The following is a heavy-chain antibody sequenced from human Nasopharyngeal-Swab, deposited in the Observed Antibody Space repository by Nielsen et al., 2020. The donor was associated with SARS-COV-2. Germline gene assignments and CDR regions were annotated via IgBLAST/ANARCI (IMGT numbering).Heavy chain of an antibody. CDR3: ARGYIVVVPAAIRGRDYYYYYGMDV. CDR2: IIPILGIA. J-gene: IGHJ6*02. Sequence: SVKVSRKASGGTFSSYAISWVRQAPGQGLEWMGGIIPILGIANYAQKFQGRVTITADKSTSTAYMELSSLRSEDTAVYYCARGYIVVVPAAIRGRDYYYYYGMDVWGQGTTVTVSS. D-gene: IGHD2-2*02. V-gene: IGHV1-69*10. CDR1: GGTFSSYA.